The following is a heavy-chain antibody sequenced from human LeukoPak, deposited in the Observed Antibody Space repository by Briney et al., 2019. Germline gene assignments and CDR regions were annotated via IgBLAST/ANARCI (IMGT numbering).Heavy chain of an antibody. D-gene: IGHD1-26*01. J-gene: IGHJ4*02. V-gene: IGHV1-3*03. Sequence: ASVKVSCKASGYTFTSYAMHWVRQAPGQRLEWMGWINAGNGNTKYSQEFQGRVTITRDTSASTAYMELSSLRSEDMAAYYCARERVGATTFDYWGQGTLVTVSS. CDR1: GYTFTSYA. CDR3: ARERVGATTFDY. CDR2: INAGNGNT.